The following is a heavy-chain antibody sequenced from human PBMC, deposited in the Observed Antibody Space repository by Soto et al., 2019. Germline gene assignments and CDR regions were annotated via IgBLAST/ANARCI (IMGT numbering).Heavy chain of an antibody. CDR2: ISGSGGST. V-gene: IGHV3-23*01. CDR3: AKDPGSGVYYGSGSYYSYYYYYGMDV. J-gene: IGHJ6*02. D-gene: IGHD3-10*01. CDR1: GFTFSSYA. Sequence: GGSLRLSCAASGFTFSSYAMSCVRQAPGKGLEWVSAISGSGGSTYYADSVKGRFTISRDNSKNTLYLQMNSLRAEDTAVYYCAKDPGSGVYYGSGSYYSYYYYYGMDVWGQGTTVTVSS.